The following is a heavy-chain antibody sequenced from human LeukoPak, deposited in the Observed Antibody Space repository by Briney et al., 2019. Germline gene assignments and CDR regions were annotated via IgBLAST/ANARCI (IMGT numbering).Heavy chain of an antibody. CDR3: ARASPLDPQLDPEYYYMDV. Sequence: PGGSLRLSCAASGFTFSSYSMNWVRQAPGKGLEWVSSISSSSSYIYYADSVKGRFTISRDNAKNSLYLQMNSLRAEDTAVYYCARASPLDPQLDPEYYYMDVWGKGTTVTVSS. V-gene: IGHV3-21*01. CDR1: GFTFSSYS. D-gene: IGHD2-2*01. CDR2: ISSSSSYI. J-gene: IGHJ6*03.